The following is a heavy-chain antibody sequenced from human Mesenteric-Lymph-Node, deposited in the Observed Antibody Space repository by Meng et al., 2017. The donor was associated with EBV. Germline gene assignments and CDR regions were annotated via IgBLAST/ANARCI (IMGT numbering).Heavy chain of an antibody. J-gene: IGHJ5*02. V-gene: IGHV2-5*02. D-gene: IGHD1-26*01. CDR2: IYWDDDK. Sequence: FPLKEFCPTLVKPTQTPTLTCTFSGFSLSTSGVGVGWIRQPPGKALEWLALIYWDDDKRYSPSLKSRLTITKDTSKNQVVLTMTNMDPVDTATYYCAHTRERGATGSFDPWGQGTLVTVSS. CDR3: AHTRERGATGSFDP. CDR1: GFSLSTSGVG.